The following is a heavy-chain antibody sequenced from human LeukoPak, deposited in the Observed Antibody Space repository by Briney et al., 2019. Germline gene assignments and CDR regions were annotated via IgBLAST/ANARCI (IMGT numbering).Heavy chain of an antibody. CDR2: IKQDGSEK. V-gene: IGHV3-7*03. J-gene: IGHJ4*02. D-gene: IGHD6-13*01. Sequence: PGGSLRLSCAASGFTFSSYWMSWVRQAPGKGLEWVANIKQDGSEKYYVDSVKGRFTISRDNAKNSLYLQMNSLRAEDTAVYYCTTRIPAAAGYFDYWGQGTLVTVSS. CDR1: GFTFSSYW. CDR3: TTRIPAAAGYFDY.